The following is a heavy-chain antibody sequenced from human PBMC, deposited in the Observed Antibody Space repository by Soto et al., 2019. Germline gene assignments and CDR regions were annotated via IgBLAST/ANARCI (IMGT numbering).Heavy chain of an antibody. D-gene: IGHD1-20*01. V-gene: IGHV3-30-3*01. CDR1: GFTYSTYT. Sequence: QVQLVESGGGVVQPGRSLRLSCAASGFTYSTYTMHWVRQAPGKGLEWVAVISYDGNNKFYADSVKGRFTISRDSTKQPLYPPINSIRPDDTAMNYCARDGVCSTEYTWSSGTYFDDWAQGALVTVSS. J-gene: IGHJ4*02. CDR3: ARDGVCSTEYTWSSGTYFDD. CDR2: ISYDGNNK.